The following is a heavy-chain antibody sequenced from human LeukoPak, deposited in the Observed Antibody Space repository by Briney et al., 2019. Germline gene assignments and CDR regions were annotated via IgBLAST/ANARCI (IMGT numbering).Heavy chain of an antibody. D-gene: IGHD6-13*01. Sequence: PSETLSLTCTVSGGSISSYYWSWIRQPPGKGLEWIGYIYYSGTTNYNPSLKSRVTISVDTSKNQFSLKLSSVTAADTAVHYCARGVYIAAAQYGYWGQGTLVTVSS. CDR2: IYYSGTT. J-gene: IGHJ4*02. V-gene: IGHV4-59*01. CDR3: ARGVYIAAAQYGY. CDR1: GGSISSYY.